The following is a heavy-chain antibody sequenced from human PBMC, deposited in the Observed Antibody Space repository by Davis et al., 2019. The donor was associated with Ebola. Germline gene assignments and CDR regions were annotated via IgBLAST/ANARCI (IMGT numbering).Heavy chain of an antibody. J-gene: IGHJ6*03. Sequence: GGSLRLSCAASGFTFSSYWMHWVRQAPGKGLEWVSGISWNGDITGYADSVKGRFTISRDNAKNSVYLQMNNLRAEDTAVYYCARDYTDDLYYYYYMDVWGTGTTVTVSS. CDR1: GFTFSSYW. V-gene: IGHV3-20*04. D-gene: IGHD4-11*01. CDR2: ISWNGDIT. CDR3: ARDYTDDLYYYYYMDV.